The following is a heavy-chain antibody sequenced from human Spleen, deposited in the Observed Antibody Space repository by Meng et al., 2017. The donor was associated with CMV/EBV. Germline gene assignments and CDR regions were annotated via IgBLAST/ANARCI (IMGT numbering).Heavy chain of an antibody. CDR3: ASPYDNSGYYSGY. J-gene: IGHJ4*02. CDR2: IRYDGSNI. Sequence: GESLKISCAASGFTFSSYGMHWVRQAPGKGLEWVAFIRYDGSNIYYADSVKGRFTISRDNAKNSLFLQMNSLRAEDTAVYYCASPYDNSGYYSGYWGQGTLVTVSS. V-gene: IGHV3-30*02. CDR1: GFTFSSYG. D-gene: IGHD3-22*01.